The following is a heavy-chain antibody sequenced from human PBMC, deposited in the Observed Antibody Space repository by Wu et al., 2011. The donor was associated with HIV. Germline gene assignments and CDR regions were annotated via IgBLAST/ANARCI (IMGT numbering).Heavy chain of an antibody. J-gene: IGHJ6*03. V-gene: IGHV3-30-3*02. CDR2: IPYDGSNK. D-gene: IGHD2-21*01. CDR3: AKDDVDYYYMDV. Sequence: EWVAVIPYDGSNKYYADSVKGRFTISRGNSKNTLYLQMNSLRAEDTAVYYCAKDDVDYYYMDVWGKGTTVTVSS.